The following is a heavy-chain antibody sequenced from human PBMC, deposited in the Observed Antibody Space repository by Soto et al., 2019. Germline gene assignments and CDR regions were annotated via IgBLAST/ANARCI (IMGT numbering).Heavy chain of an antibody. CDR3: AKRPRALLTFDY. J-gene: IGHJ4*02. Sequence: EVQLVDSGGGLVQPGGSLRLSCAAYGFIFSNYVMSWVRQAPGKGLEWVSSISDSGGTSYYADSVKGLFTISRDNSKNTLYLQMNSLRAEDTAIYYCAKRPRALLTFDYWGQGTLVTVSS. V-gene: IGHV3-23*04. CDR2: ISDSGGTS. D-gene: IGHD1-26*01. CDR1: GFIFSNYV.